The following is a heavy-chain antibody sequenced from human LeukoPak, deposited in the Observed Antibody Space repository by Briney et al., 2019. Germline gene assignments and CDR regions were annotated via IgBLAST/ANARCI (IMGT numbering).Heavy chain of an antibody. CDR2: IIPILGIA. CDR3: ASGYLVSYGMDV. D-gene: IGHD5-18*01. J-gene: IGHJ6*02. Sequence: SVTVSCKASVGTFSSYAISWVRQAPGQGLEWMGRIIPILGIANYAQKFQGRVTITADKSTSTAYMELSSLRSEDTAVYYCASGYLVSYGMDVWGQGTTVTVSS. CDR1: VGTFSSYA. V-gene: IGHV1-69*04.